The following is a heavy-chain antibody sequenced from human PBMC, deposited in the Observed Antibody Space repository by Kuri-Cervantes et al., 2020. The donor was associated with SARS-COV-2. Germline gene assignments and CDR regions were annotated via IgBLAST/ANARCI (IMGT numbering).Heavy chain of an antibody. CDR1: GGSFSGYY. Sequence: GSLRLSCAVYGGSFSGYYWSWIRLPPGKGLEWIGEINHSGSTNYNPSLKSRVTISVDTSKNQFSLKLSSVTAADTAVYYCARGDCSGGSCYGMDVWGQGTTGTASS. V-gene: IGHV4-34*01. CDR3: ARGDCSGGSCYGMDV. D-gene: IGHD2-15*01. CDR2: INHSGST. J-gene: IGHJ6*02.